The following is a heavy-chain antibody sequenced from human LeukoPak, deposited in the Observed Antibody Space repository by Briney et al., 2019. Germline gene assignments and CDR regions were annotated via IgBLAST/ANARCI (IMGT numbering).Heavy chain of an antibody. CDR3: ATKRGYSYGPPPFDY. J-gene: IGHJ4*02. D-gene: IGHD5-18*01. CDR1: GGSFSGYS. CDR2: INHSGST. Sequence: SETLSLTCAVYGGSFSGYSWRWIRQPPGKGLEWIGEINHSGSTNYNPSLKSRVTISVDTSKNQFSLKLSSVTAADTAVYYCATKRGYSYGPPPFDYWGQGTLVTVSS. V-gene: IGHV4-34*01.